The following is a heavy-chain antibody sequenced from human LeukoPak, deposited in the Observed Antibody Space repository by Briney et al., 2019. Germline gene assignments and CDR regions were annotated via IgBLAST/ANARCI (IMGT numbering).Heavy chain of an antibody. Sequence: PGGSLGLSCAASGFTFSGYSMNWVRQAPGKGLEWVSYISSSSSTIYYADSVKGRFTISRDNAKNSLYLQMNSLRAEDTAVYYCARDLNGGWQYYYYYYGMDVWGQGTTVTVSS. CDR2: ISSSSSTI. D-gene: IGHD3-16*01. V-gene: IGHV3-48*01. CDR3: ARDLNGGWQYYYYYYGMDV. J-gene: IGHJ6*02. CDR1: GFTFSGYS.